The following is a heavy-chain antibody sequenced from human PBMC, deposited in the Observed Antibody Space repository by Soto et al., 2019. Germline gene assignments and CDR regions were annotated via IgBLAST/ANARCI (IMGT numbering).Heavy chain of an antibody. CDR3: AKDTSYYYDSSGYYNWFDP. D-gene: IGHD3-22*01. CDR2: ISGSGGST. V-gene: IGHV3-23*01. J-gene: IGHJ5*02. CDR1: GFTFSSYA. Sequence: GGSLRLSCAASGFTFSSYAMIWVRQAPGKGLEWVSAISGSGGSTYYADSVKGRFTISRDNSKNTLYLQMNSLRAEDTAVYYCAKDTSYYYDSSGYYNWFDPWGQGTLVTVSS.